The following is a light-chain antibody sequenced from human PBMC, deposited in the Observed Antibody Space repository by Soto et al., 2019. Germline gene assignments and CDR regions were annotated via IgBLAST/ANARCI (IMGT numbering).Light chain of an antibody. CDR2: GTS. CDR1: QSVSTY. CDR3: QQYNNWPPWT. V-gene: IGKV3-15*01. Sequence: EIVMTQSPATLSVSPGERATLSCRASQSVSTYLAWYQQKPGQAPRLLIYGTSTRATGIPARFSGGGSGTEFTLTISSLQSEDFAVYYCQQYNNWPPWTFGQGTKVEI. J-gene: IGKJ1*01.